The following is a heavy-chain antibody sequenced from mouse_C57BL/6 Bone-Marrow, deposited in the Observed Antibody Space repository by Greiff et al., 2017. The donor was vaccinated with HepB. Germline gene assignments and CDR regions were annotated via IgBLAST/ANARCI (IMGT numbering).Heavy chain of an antibody. CDR2: IHPNSGST. CDR3: ARNYYGSRGFAY. Sequence: QVQLQQPGAELVKPGASVKLSCKASSYTFTSYWMHWVKQRPGQGLEWIGMIHPNSGSTNYNEKFKSKATLTVDKSSSTAYMQLSSLTSEDSAVYYCARNYYGSRGFAYWGQGTLVTVSA. D-gene: IGHD1-1*01. J-gene: IGHJ3*01. V-gene: IGHV1-64*01. CDR1: SYTFTSYW.